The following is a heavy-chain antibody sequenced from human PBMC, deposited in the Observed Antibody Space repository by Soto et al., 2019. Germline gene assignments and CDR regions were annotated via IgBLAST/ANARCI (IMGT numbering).Heavy chain of an antibody. Sequence: PSHTDSLSLAICRDSVAGKTAAWNWIKKTPSSRLEWLGRAYYRSKWYNDYAVSVKSRITINPDTSKNQFSLQLNSVTPEDTAVYYCAWGAARPESYYYYGMDFWGQGSTVTVS. J-gene: IGHJ6*02. CDR3: AWGAARPESYYYYGMDF. V-gene: IGHV6-1*01. D-gene: IGHD6-6*01. CDR2: AYYRSKWYN. CDR1: RDSVAGKTAA.